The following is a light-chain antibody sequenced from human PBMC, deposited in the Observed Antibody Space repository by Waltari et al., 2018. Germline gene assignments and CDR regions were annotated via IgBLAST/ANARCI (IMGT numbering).Light chain of an antibody. CDR3: QQYYSSLSWT. J-gene: IGKJ1*01. CDR1: QSVLYSSNNKNY. Sequence: DIVMTQSPDSLAVSLGERATINCKSSQSVLYSSNNKNYLAWYQQKPGQPPKLLIYWASTRESGVPDRFSGSGSGTDFTRTISSLQAEDVAVYYCQQYYSSLSWTFGQGTKVEIK. CDR2: WAS. V-gene: IGKV4-1*01.